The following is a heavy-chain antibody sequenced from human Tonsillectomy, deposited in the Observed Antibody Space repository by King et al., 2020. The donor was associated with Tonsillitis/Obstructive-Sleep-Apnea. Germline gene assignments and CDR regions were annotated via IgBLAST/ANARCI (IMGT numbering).Heavy chain of an antibody. CDR2: ITSYI. CDR3: ARGRSMWESDFDY. D-gene: IGHD1-26*01. V-gene: IGHV3-21*01. CDR1: GFTFSFYS. Sequence: VQLVESGGGLVRPGGSLRLSCTASGFTFSFYSMSWVRQAPGKGLEWVSSITSYIYYADSVKGRFTISRDNAKNSPYLQMNSLRAEDTAVYYCARGRSMWESDFDYGGQGTLLTVST. J-gene: IGHJ4*02.